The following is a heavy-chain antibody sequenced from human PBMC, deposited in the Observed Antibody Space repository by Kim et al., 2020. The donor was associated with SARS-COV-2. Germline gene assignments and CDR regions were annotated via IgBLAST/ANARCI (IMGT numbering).Heavy chain of an antibody. Sequence: RFTISRDTAKNTLYLQMNSLGGEDTAVYYCARVAGFTIFGVVPGNYYYMDVWGKGTTVTVSS. V-gene: IGHV3-74*01. CDR3: ARVAGFTIFGVVPGNYYYMDV. J-gene: IGHJ6*03. D-gene: IGHD3-3*01.